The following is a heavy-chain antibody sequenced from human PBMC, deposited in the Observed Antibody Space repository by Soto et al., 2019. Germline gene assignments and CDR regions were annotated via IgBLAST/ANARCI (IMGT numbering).Heavy chain of an antibody. CDR2: ISYDGSNK. J-gene: IGHJ4*02. CDR1: EGPFGSYG. V-gene: IGHV3-30-3*01. D-gene: IGHD2-8*01. CDR3: ATPLNGSPPFDY. Sequence: GGLLRVSCAAAEGPFGSYGSRWIRQAPGKGLEWVAVISYDGSNKYYADSVKGRFTISRDNSKNTLYLQMSSLRSEDTAVYYCATPLNGSPPFDYWGQGTLVTVSS.